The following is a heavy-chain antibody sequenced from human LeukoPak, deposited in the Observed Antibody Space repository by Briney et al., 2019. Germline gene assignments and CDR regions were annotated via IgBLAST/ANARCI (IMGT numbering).Heavy chain of an antibody. V-gene: IGHV3-23*01. CDR2: ISGSGGST. CDR3: AKEGDIVVGEVDY. J-gene: IGHJ4*02. CDR1: GFTFSNAW. Sequence: PGGSLRLSCAASGFTFSNAWMSWVRQAPGKGLEWVSAISGSGGSTYYADSVKGRFTISRDNSKNTLYLQMNSLRAEDTAVYYCAKEGDIVVGEVDYWGQGTLVTVSS. D-gene: IGHD2-2*01.